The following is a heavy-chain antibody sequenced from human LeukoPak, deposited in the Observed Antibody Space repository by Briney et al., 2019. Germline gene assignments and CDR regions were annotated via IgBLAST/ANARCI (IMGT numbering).Heavy chain of an antibody. CDR2: IYTSGST. Sequence: SETLSLTCTVSGGSISSYYWSWIRQPAGKGLEWIGRIYTSGSTNYNPSLKSRVTMSVATSKNQFSLKLSSVTAADTAVYYCAGVGGGSIAARPRGVPIDYWGQGTLVTVSS. CDR3: AGVGGGSIAARPRGVPIDY. V-gene: IGHV4-4*07. D-gene: IGHD6-6*01. J-gene: IGHJ4*02. CDR1: GGSISSYY.